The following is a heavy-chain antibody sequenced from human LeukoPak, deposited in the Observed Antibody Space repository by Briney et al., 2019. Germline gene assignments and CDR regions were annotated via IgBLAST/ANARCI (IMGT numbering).Heavy chain of an antibody. CDR1: GYTFTGYY. CDR2: INPNSGGT. Sequence: ASVKVSCKASGYTFTGYYMHWVRQAPGQGLEWMGWINPNSGGTNYAQKFQGWVTMTRDTSISTAYMELSRLRSEDTAVYYCARARRQLQRAYYYYYMDVWGKGTTVTVSS. J-gene: IGHJ6*03. V-gene: IGHV1-2*04. D-gene: IGHD2-2*01. CDR3: ARARRQLQRAYYYYYMDV.